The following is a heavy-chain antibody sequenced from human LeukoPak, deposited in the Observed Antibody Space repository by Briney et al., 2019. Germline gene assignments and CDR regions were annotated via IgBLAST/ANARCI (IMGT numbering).Heavy chain of an antibody. D-gene: IGHD6-6*01. V-gene: IGHV1-18*01. CDR2: ISPDDGNT. CDR1: GYTFKSYG. CDR3: ARMAGRRPPPYYFYS. J-gene: IGHJ4*02. Sequence: GASVKVSCKASGYTFKSYGLSWVRQAPGQGLGWMGWISPDDGNTNSAQKIQGRVTMSKDTSTSIVYMELSGLRSDDPAVYYCARMAGRRPPPYYFYSSGQGTLVTVSS.